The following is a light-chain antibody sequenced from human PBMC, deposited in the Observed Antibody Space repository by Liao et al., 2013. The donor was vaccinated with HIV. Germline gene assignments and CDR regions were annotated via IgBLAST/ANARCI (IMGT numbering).Light chain of an antibody. V-gene: IGLV3-1*01. CDR1: KLGNKY. J-gene: IGLJ2*01. CDR2: QDT. Sequence: SYELTQPPSVSVSPGQTASITCSGDKLGNKYACWYQQRPGQSPVLVMYQDTKRPSGIPERMSGSKSGNTATLTISGTQAMDEADYYCYSAADNMGVFGGGTRLTVL. CDR3: YSAADNMGV.